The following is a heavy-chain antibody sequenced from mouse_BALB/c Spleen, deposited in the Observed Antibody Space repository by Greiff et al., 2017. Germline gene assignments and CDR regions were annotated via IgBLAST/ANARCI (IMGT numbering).Heavy chain of an antibody. J-gene: IGHJ1*01. CDR3: TRDGDGADV. V-gene: IGHV5-6-4*01. CDR2: ISSGGSYT. Sequence: EVKLMESGGGLVKPGGSLKLSCAASGFTFSSYTMSWVRQTPEKRLEWVATISSGGSYTYYPDSVKGRFTISRDNAKNTLYLQMSSLKSEDTAMYYCTRDGDGADVWGAGTTVTVSS. CDR1: GFTFSSYT.